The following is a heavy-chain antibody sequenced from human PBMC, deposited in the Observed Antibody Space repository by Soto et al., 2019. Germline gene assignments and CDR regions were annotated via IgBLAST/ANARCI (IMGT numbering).Heavy chain of an antibody. D-gene: IGHD5-18*01. CDR2: IIPIFGTA. CDR1: GGTFSSYA. CDR3: ARDSGYSSGLPPDY. V-gene: IGHV1-69*13. Sequence: PSVKVSCKASGGTFSSYAISWVRQSPGQGLEWMGGIIPIFGTANYAQKFQGRVTITADESTSTAYMELSSLRSEDTAVYYCARDSGYSSGLPPDYWGQGTLVTVSS. J-gene: IGHJ4*02.